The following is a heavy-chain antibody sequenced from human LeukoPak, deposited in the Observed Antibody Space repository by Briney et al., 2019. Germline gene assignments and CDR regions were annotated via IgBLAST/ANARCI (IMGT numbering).Heavy chain of an antibody. J-gene: IGHJ4*02. CDR3: AKVLLGVYYFDY. V-gene: IGHV3-23*01. CDR1: GFTFSSYA. D-gene: IGHD2-8*01. Sequence: GGPLRLSCGASGFTFSSYAMSWVRQAPGKGLEWVSGISGSGSSTYYADSVKGRFTISRDNSKNTLYLQMNSLRAEDTAVYYCAKVLLGVYYFDYWGQGTLVTVSS. CDR2: ISGSGSST.